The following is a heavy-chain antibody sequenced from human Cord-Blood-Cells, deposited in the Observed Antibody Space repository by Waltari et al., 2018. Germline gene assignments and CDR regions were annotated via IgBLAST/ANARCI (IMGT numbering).Heavy chain of an antibody. Sequence: QVQLVQSGAEVKKPGASVKVSCKASGYTFTSYDINWVRQATGQGFEWMGWMNPNSGNTGYAQKFQGRGTMTRNTSISTAYMELSSLRSEDTAVYYCARGLYDYIWGSYRDAFDIWGQGTMVTVSS. CDR1: GYTFTSYD. CDR2: MNPNSGNT. V-gene: IGHV1-8*01. J-gene: IGHJ3*02. D-gene: IGHD3-16*02. CDR3: ARGLYDYIWGSYRDAFDI.